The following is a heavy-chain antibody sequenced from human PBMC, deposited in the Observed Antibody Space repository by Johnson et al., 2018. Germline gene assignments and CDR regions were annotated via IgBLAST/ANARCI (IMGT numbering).Heavy chain of an antibody. CDR2: IIPIFGTV. Sequence: QVQLVQSGAEVKKPGSSVKVSCKASAGIFRTYAVSWVRHAPGQGLEWMGGIIPIFGTVNYAQNFQARVTITADKSTSTAYMELSSLRAEDTAVYYCAKGYCSGRCGNSDAFDIWGQGTMVTVSP. J-gene: IGHJ3*02. CDR3: AKGYCSGRCGNSDAFDI. V-gene: IGHV1-69*14. CDR1: AGIFRTYA. D-gene: IGHD2-15*01.